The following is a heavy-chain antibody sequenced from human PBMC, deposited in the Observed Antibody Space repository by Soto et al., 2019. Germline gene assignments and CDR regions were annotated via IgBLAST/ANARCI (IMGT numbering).Heavy chain of an antibody. J-gene: IGHJ4*02. CDR1: GGSISGYY. D-gene: IGHD3-9*01. V-gene: IGHV4-59*08. CDR2: ISYSGST. Sequence: PSETLSLTCTVSGGSISGYYWSWIRQSPEKGLEYIGYISYSGSTNYNPSLKSRVTTSLDTSKNQFSLKLSSVTAADTAVYYCARHPGYYDILTGYTTYYFDSWGQGILVTVSS. CDR3: ARHPGYYDILTGYTTYYFDS.